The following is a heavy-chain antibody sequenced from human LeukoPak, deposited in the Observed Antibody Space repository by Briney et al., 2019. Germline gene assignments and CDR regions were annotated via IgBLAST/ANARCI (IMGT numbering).Heavy chain of an antibody. CDR1: GGSISSSSAY. D-gene: IGHD5-18*01. CDR3: VSPRGFSYGYFDY. CDR2: IYYSKNT. J-gene: IGHJ4*02. V-gene: IGHV4-39*01. Sequence: SETLSLTCTVSGGSISSSSAYWGWIRHPPEKGLEWIVSIYYSKNTYYNPSIKSRVTISADTSKNQFSLTLGSVSATDTAVYYCVSPRGFSYGYFDYWGQGTLVTVSS.